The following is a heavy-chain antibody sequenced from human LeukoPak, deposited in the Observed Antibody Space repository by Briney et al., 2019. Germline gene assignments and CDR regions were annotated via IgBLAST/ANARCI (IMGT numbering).Heavy chain of an antibody. J-gene: IGHJ6*03. Sequence: SVKVSCKASGGTFSSYAISWVRQAPGQGLEWMGGIIPIFGTANYAQKFQGRVTITADESTSTAYMELSSLRSEDTAVYYCARTTGYSYGNYYYYMDVWGKGTTVTISS. CDR3: ARTTGYSYGNYYYYMDV. CDR2: IIPIFGTA. V-gene: IGHV1-69*13. D-gene: IGHD5-18*01. CDR1: GGTFSSYA.